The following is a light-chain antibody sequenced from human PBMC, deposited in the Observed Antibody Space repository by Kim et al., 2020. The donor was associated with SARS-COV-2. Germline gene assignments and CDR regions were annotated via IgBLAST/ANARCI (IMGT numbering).Light chain of an antibody. V-gene: IGKV3-20*01. J-gene: IGKJ1*01. Sequence: EIVLTQSPGTLSLSPGETATLSCRTSQSVSSTHLTWYQQRHGQAPRLLIYGASSRATGIPDRFSGSGSGTDFTLTISRLEPEDFAVYCCQQWKTFGQGTKVEIK. CDR3: QQWKT. CDR1: QSVSSTH. CDR2: GAS.